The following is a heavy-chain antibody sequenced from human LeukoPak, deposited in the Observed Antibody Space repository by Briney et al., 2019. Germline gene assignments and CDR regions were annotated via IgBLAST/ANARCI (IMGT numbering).Heavy chain of an antibody. CDR3: AKDPPPGDY. V-gene: IGHV3-23*01. Sequence: GGSLRLSCAVSGIALSNYGMSWVRQAPGKGLEWDAGITGSGGSTNYADSVKGRFTISRDNSKNTLYLQMNSLRAEDTAVYYCAKDPPPGDYWGQGTLVTVSS. J-gene: IGHJ4*02. CDR1: GIALSNYG. CDR2: ITGSGGST. D-gene: IGHD7-27*01.